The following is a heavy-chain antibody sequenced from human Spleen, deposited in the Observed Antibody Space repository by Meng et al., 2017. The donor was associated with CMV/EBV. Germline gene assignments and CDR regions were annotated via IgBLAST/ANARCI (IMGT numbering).Heavy chain of an antibody. V-gene: IGHV1-2*02. J-gene: IGHJ4*02. D-gene: IGHD3-22*01. Sequence: ASVKVSCKASGYTFTGYYMHWVRQAHGQGLGWMGWINPNSGGTNYAQKFQGRVTMTRDTSIRTAYMELSSLRSDDTAVDYCARDVVGYYYDSSGPVGVDYWGQGTLVTVSS. CDR2: INPNSGGT. CDR3: ARDVVGYYYDSSGPVGVDY. CDR1: GYTFTGYY.